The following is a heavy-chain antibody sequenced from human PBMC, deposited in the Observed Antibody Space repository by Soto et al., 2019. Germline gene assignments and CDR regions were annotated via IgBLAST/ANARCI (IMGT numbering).Heavy chain of an antibody. D-gene: IGHD3-10*01. CDR2: ISYDGGNK. CDR1: GFTFSSYA. CDR3: ARDSGSSAFDY. Sequence: GGSLRLSCAASGFTFSSYAMHWVRQAPGKGLEWVAVISYDGGNKYYADSVKGRFTISRDNSKNTLYLQMNSLRAEDTAVYYCARDSGSSAFDYWGQGTLVTVSS. V-gene: IGHV3-30-3*01. J-gene: IGHJ4*02.